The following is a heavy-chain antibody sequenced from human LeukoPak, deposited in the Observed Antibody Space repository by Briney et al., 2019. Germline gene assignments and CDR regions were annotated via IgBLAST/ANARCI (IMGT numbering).Heavy chain of an antibody. CDR3: AKDLGIVLAAMDY. V-gene: IGHV3-30*18. CDR2: ISYDGRNK. D-gene: IGHD2-2*01. J-gene: IGHJ4*02. Sequence: GGSLRLSCAASGFTFSSYGMHWVRQAPGKGLEWVAVISYDGRNKYYADSVKGRFTISRDDSKNTLYLQMNSLRAEDTAVYYCAKDLGIVLAAMDYWGQGTLVTVSS. CDR1: GFTFSSYG.